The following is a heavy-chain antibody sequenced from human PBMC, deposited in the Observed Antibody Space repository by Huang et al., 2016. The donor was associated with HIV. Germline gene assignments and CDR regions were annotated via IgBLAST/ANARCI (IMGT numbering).Heavy chain of an antibody. Sequence: EQLVQSGSEVKKPGQSLKISCTSSGFTFTDYWIGWVRQMPGKGLEWMGIIYTGDHDVRYSPSRQGQVSIVAYTSISTVYLQWNNLKASDTAIYYCARSLRRYQADGFNIWGQGTMVTVSS. J-gene: IGHJ3*02. V-gene: IGHV5-51*01. D-gene: IGHD3-3*01. CDR2: IYTGDHDV. CDR1: GFTFTDYW. CDR3: ARSLRRYQADGFNI.